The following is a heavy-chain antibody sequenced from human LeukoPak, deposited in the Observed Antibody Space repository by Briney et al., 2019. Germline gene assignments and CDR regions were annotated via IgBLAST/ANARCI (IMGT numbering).Heavy chain of an antibody. D-gene: IGHD2-21*02. CDR2: IYYSGST. J-gene: IGHJ3*02. CDR1: GGSISSYY. V-gene: IGHV4-59*08. Sequence: SETLSLTCTVSGGSISSYYWSWIRQPPGKGLEWIGYIYYSGSTNYNPSLKSRVTVSVDTSKNQFSLKLSSVTAADTAVYYCASGVVGTAFDIWGQGTMVTVSS. CDR3: ASGVVGTAFDI.